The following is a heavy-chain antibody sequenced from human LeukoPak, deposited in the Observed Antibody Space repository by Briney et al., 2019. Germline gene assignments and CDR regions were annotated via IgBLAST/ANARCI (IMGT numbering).Heavy chain of an antibody. CDR2: ISGSGGST. CDR1: GVTFRSYA. CDR3: AKEGYGSTWNADFDF. J-gene: IGHJ4*02. D-gene: IGHD6-13*01. V-gene: IGHV3-23*01. Sequence: PGGSLRLSCAASGVTFRSYAMSWVRQAPGKGLEWVSAISGSGGSTYYADSVKGRLTISRDNSKNTLYLQMNSLRAKDTALYYCAKEGYGSTWNADFDFWGQGTLVTVSS.